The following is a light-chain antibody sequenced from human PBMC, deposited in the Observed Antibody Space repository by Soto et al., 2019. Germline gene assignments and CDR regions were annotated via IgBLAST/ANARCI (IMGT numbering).Light chain of an antibody. J-gene: IGLJ1*01. Sequence: QSVLTQPPSASGSPGQSATISCTGTSSDVGGYNYVSWYQQHPGKAPKLMIYEVSKRPSGVPDRFSGSKSGNTASLTVSGLQADDEADYYCSSYAGSNNLGVFGTGTKVTDL. CDR3: SSYAGSNNLGV. V-gene: IGLV2-8*01. CDR2: EVS. CDR1: SSDVGGYNY.